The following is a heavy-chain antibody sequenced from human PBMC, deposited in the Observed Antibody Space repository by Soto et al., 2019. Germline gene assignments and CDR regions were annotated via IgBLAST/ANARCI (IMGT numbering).Heavy chain of an antibody. J-gene: IGHJ4*02. Sequence: ASVKVSCKASGYIFTAYSMHWVRRAPGQGLEWMGVVNPRGGSTNYAQKFQGRITLTRDTSRSTVYMDLSSLTSEDTAVYYCAKVLGIWVAGPFDYWGQGTLVTVSS. CDR1: GYIFTAYS. V-gene: IGHV1-46*01. D-gene: IGHD6-19*01. CDR3: AKVLGIWVAGPFDY. CDR2: VNPRGGST.